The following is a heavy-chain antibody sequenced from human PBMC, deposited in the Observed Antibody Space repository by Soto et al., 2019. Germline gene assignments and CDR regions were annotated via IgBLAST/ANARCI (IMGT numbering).Heavy chain of an antibody. CDR1: GGSISSGDYY. V-gene: IGHV4-30-4*01. CDR3: AREPDALDSSGYSRNGFDY. Sequence: SETLSLTXTVSGGSISSGDYYWSWIRQPPGKGLEWIGYIYYSGSTYYNPSLKSRVTISVDTSKNQFSLKLSSVTAADTAVYYCAREPDALDSSGYSRNGFDYWGQGALVTVSS. J-gene: IGHJ4*02. CDR2: IYYSGST. D-gene: IGHD3-22*01.